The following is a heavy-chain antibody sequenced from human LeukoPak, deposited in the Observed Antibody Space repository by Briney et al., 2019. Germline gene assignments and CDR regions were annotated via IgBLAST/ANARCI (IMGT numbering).Heavy chain of an antibody. V-gene: IGHV3-30*02. Sequence: GGSLRLSCAASGFTYSSYGMHWVRQDPGKGLEWVAFIRYDGSNKYYADYVKGRFTISRDNSKNTLYLQMNSLRAEDRAVYYCARDRSYGSGRKYDYWGQGTLVTVSS. J-gene: IGHJ4*02. CDR3: ARDRSYGSGRKYDY. CDR1: GFTYSSYG. CDR2: IRYDGSNK. D-gene: IGHD3-10*01.